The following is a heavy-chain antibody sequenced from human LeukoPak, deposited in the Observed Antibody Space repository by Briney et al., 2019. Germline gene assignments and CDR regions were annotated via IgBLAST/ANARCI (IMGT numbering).Heavy chain of an antibody. D-gene: IGHD3-10*01. J-gene: IGHJ4*02. Sequence: ASVKVSCKASGYTFTSYDINWVRPATGQGLEWMGWMNPNSGNTGYAQKFQGRVTMTRNTSISTAYMELSSLRSEDTAVYYCAKDYDPYGSGSPFDYWGQGTLVTVSS. V-gene: IGHV1-8*01. CDR3: AKDYDPYGSGSPFDY. CDR2: MNPNSGNT. CDR1: GYTFTSYD.